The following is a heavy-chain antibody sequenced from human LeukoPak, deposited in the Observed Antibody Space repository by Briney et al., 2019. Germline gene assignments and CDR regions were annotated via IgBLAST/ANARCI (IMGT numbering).Heavy chain of an antibody. CDR2: ISGSGGST. D-gene: IGHD5-12*01. J-gene: IGHJ4*02. CDR3: AKGAYDYIEIAYFDY. Sequence: PGGSLRLPCAASGFTFSSYAMSWVRQAPGKGLEWVSAISGSGGSTYYADSVKGRFTISRDNSKNTLYLQMNSLRAEDTAVYYCAKGAYDYIEIAYFDYWGQGSLVTVSS. CDR1: GFTFSSYA. V-gene: IGHV3-23*01.